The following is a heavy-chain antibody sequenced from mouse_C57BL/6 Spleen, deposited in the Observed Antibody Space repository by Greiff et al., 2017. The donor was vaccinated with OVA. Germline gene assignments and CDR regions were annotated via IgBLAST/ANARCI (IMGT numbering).Heavy chain of an antibody. Sequence: QVQLQQPGAELVKPGASVKLSCKASGYTFTSYWMHWVKQRPGRGLEWIGRIDPNSGGTKYNEKFKSKATLTVDKPSSTAYMQLSSLTSEDAAVYYCARLFITTVVATWEDYWGQGTSVTVSS. V-gene: IGHV1-72*01. J-gene: IGHJ4*01. CDR3: ARLFITTVVATWEDY. D-gene: IGHD1-1*01. CDR2: IDPNSGGT. CDR1: GYTFTSYW.